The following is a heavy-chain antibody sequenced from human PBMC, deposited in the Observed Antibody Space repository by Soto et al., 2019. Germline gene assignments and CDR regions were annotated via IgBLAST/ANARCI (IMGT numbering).Heavy chain of an antibody. J-gene: IGHJ5*02. Sequence: ASVKVSCKASGNTVPNYAIHWVRQAPGQRLEWMGWINGGNGNTYYSEHFQGRVTFTRDTSAGTVYMQLSSLTSEDTAVYYCARVYPSDTRYGYVGNNWFDPWGQGTLVTVSS. V-gene: IGHV1-3*01. CDR2: INGGNGNT. D-gene: IGHD5-18*01. CDR1: GNTVPNYA. CDR3: ARVYPSDTRYGYVGNNWFDP.